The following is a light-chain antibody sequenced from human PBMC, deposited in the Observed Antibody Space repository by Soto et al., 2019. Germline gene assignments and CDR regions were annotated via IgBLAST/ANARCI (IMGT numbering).Light chain of an antibody. CDR3: SSYAGNNNLRV. Sequence: QSVLTQPPSASGSPGQSVTISCTGTGSDVSGYNYVSWYQQHPGKAPKLMIYEVIKRPSGVPDRFSGSKSGNTASLTVTGLQAEDEADYYCSSYAGNNNLRVFGGGTKLTVL. J-gene: IGLJ2*01. CDR1: GSDVSGYNY. V-gene: IGLV2-8*01. CDR2: EVI.